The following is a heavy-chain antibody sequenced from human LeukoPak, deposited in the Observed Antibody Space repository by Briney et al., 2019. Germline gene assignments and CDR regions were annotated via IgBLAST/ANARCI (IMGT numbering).Heavy chain of an antibody. V-gene: IGHV1-46*01. CDR3: AREGYGDICFDY. CDR1: GYIFISYY. CDR2: INPSGGST. J-gene: IGHJ4*02. Sequence: ASVKVSCKASGYIFISYYMHWVRQAPGQGLEWMGIINPSGGSTSYAQKFQGRVTMTRDTSTSTVYMELSSLRSEDTAVYYSAREGYGDICFDYWGQGTLVTVSS. D-gene: IGHD4-17*01.